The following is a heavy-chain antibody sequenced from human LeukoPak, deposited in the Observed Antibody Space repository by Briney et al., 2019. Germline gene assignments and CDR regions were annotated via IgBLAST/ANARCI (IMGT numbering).Heavy chain of an antibody. CDR2: ISYDGRYK. V-gene: IGHV3-30*04. D-gene: IGHD4-23*01. CDR1: GFAFSRYS. CDR3: AKGGNSLAYGMDV. Sequence: GGSLRLSCAASGFAFSRYSMHWVRQAPGKGLEWVAGISYDGRYKGYLDSVKGRFTISRDDSKNTLDLQMNSLRAEDTAVYYCAKGGNSLAYGMDVWGQGTTVTVSS. J-gene: IGHJ6*02.